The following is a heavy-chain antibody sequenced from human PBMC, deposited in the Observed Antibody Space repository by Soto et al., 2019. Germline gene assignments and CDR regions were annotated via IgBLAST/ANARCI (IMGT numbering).Heavy chain of an antibody. CDR1: GYTFTSYA. J-gene: IGHJ4*02. Sequence: GASVKVSCKASGYTFTSYAMHWGRQAPGQRLEWMGWINAGNGNTEYSQKFQGRVTITRDTSASTAYMELSSLRSEDTAVYYCARVGDYYDSSGYSPGFAYWGQGPLVTVPS. CDR3: ARVGDYYDSSGYSPGFAY. D-gene: IGHD3-22*01. CDR2: INAGNGNT. V-gene: IGHV1-3*01.